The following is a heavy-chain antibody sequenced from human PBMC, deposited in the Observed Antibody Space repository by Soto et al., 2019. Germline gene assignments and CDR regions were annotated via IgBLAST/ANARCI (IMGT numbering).Heavy chain of an antibody. D-gene: IGHD5-18*01. V-gene: IGHV3-48*01. J-gene: IGHJ4*02. CDR1: GFTFSSYS. CDR3: ARDRSYGPGSYFDY. Sequence: GGSLRLSCAASGFTFSSYSMNWVRQAPGKGLEWVSYISSSSSTIHYSDSVKGRFTISRDNAKNSLYLQMNSLRAEDTAVYYCARDRSYGPGSYFDYWGQGTLVTVSS. CDR2: ISSSSSTI.